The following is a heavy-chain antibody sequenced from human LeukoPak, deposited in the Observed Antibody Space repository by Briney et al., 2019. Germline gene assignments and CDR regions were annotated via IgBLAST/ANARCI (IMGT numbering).Heavy chain of an antibody. D-gene: IGHD3-22*01. CDR1: GFTFSSYS. Sequence: PGGSLRLSCAAPGFTFSSYSMNWVRQAPGKGLEWVSSISSSSSYIYYADSVKGRFTISRDNAKNSLYLQMNSLRAEDTAVYYCARDYDSRGYYLGLGDYWGQGTLVTVSS. CDR2: ISSSSSYI. J-gene: IGHJ4*02. CDR3: ARDYDSRGYYLGLGDY. V-gene: IGHV3-21*01.